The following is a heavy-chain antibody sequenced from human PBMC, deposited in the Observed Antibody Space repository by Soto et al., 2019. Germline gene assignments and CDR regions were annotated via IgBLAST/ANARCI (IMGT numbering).Heavy chain of an antibody. D-gene: IGHD2-15*01. CDR2: ISGSGGST. Sequence: GGSLRLSCAASGFTLSSYAMSWVRQAPGKGLEWVSAISGSGGSTYYADSVKGRFTISRDNSKNTLYLQMNSLRAEDTAVYYCAKDMCRDDGSTLYYYYGMDVWGQGTTVTVSS. CDR3: AKDMCRDDGSTLYYYYGMDV. J-gene: IGHJ6*02. V-gene: IGHV3-23*01. CDR1: GFTLSSYA.